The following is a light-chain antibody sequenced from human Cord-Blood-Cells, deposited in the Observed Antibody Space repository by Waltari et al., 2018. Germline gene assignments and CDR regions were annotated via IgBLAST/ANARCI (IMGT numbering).Light chain of an antibody. CDR2: DAS. Sequence: EIVLTQSPATLSLSPGERSTLSCRASQSVSSYLAWYQHKPGQAPRLLIYDASNRATGIPARFSGSGYGTDFTLTISSLEPEDFAVYYCQQRSNWPITFGQGTRLEIK. J-gene: IGKJ5*01. V-gene: IGKV3-11*01. CDR1: QSVSSY. CDR3: QQRSNWPIT.